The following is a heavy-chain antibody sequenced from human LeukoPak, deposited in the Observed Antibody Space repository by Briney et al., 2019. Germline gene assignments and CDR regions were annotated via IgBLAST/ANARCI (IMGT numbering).Heavy chain of an antibody. J-gene: IGHJ4*02. CDR2: FDPEDGET. CDR1: GYTLTELS. Sequence: ASVKVSCKVSGYTLTELSMHWVRQAPGKGLEWMGGFDPEDGETIYAQKFQGRVTMTEDTSIDTAYMELSSLRSEDTAVYYCATVRRYCGGDCTLGYYFDYWGQGTLVTVSS. V-gene: IGHV1-24*01. D-gene: IGHD2-21*02. CDR3: ATVRRYCGGDCTLGYYFDY.